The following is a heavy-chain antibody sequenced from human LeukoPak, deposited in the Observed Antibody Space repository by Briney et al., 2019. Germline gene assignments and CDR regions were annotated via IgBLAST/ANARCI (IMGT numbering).Heavy chain of an antibody. D-gene: IGHD3-3*01. CDR2: IKSKTDGGTT. Sequence: GGSLRLPCAASGFTFSNAWMSWVRQAPGKGLEWVGRIKSKTDGGTTDYAAPVKGRFTISRDDSKNTLYLQMNSLKTEHTAVYYCTTAIDFWSGYYYWGQGTLVTVSS. J-gene: IGHJ4*02. CDR3: TTAIDFWSGYYY. V-gene: IGHV3-15*01. CDR1: GFTFSNAW.